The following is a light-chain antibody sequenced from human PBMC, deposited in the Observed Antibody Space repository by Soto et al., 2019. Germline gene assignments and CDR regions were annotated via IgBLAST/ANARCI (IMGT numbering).Light chain of an antibody. V-gene: IGLV3-21*02. CDR3: QVWDSRSDHVV. CDR1: NIGSKS. J-gene: IGLJ2*01. Sequence: SYELTQPPSVSVAPGQTARITCGGNNIGSKSVHWYQQKPRQAPVLVVYDDSDRPSGIPERFSGSSSGITATLTISRVEAGDEADYYCQVWDSRSDHVVFGGGTKVTVL. CDR2: DDS.